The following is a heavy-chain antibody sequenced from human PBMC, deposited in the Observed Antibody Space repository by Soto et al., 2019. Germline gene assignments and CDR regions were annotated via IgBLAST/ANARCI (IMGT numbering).Heavy chain of an antibody. Sequence: ASVKVSCKASGYTFTSYAMHWVRQAPGQRLEWMGWINAGNGNTKYSQKFQGRVTITRDTSASTAYMELSSLRSEDTAVYYCATDSSGFNWFDSWGQGNLVIVSS. D-gene: IGHD3-22*01. CDR1: GYTFTSYA. V-gene: IGHV1-3*01. CDR3: ATDSSGFNWFDS. J-gene: IGHJ5*01. CDR2: INAGNGNT.